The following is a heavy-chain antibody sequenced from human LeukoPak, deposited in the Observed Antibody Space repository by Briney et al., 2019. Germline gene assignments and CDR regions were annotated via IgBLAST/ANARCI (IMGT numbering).Heavy chain of an antibody. Sequence: PSETLPLTCTVSGGSISSSSYYWGWIRQPPGKGLEWIGSIYYSGSTYYNPSLKSRVTISLDTSKNLFSLKLSSVTAADTAVYYCARERGRPIFGVVKHWFDPWGQGNLVTVSS. CDR2: IYYSGST. D-gene: IGHD3-3*01. CDR3: ARERGRPIFGVVKHWFDP. V-gene: IGHV4-39*02. J-gene: IGHJ5*02. CDR1: GGSISSSSYY.